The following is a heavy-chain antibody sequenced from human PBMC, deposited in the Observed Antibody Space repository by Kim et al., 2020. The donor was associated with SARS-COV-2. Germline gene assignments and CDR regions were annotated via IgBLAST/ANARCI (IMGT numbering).Heavy chain of an antibody. D-gene: IGHD4-17*01. V-gene: IGHV1-8*01. J-gene: IGHJ6*02. CDR3: ASHDYGDPRYYGMDV. Sequence: QKFQGRVTMTRNTSISTAYMELSSLRSEDTAVYYCASHDYGDPRYYGMDVWGQGTTVTVSS.